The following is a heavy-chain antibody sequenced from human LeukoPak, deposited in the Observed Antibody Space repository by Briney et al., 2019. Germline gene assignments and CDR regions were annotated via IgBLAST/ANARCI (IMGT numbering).Heavy chain of an antibody. D-gene: IGHD6-19*01. CDR1: GFTFSDYA. J-gene: IGHJ4*02. Sequence: PGRSLRLSCTASGFTFSDYAMTWVRQAPGKGLDWVGFIRNKANGGTADYAASVKGRFTISRDDSKTIAYLQMNSLKTEDTAVYFCSRAYSTGWLGINDYWGQGALVTVSS. V-gene: IGHV3-49*04. CDR2: IRNKANGGTA. CDR3: SRAYSTGWLGINDY.